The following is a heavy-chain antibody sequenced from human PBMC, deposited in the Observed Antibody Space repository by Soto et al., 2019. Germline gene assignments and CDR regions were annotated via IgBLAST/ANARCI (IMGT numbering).Heavy chain of an antibody. Sequence: PGGSLRLSCAASGFTFSGSAMHWVRQASGKGLEWVGRIRSKANSYATAYAASVKGRFTISRDDSKNTAYLQMNSLKTEDTAVYYCTTKSYYYDSSVSEGPAPHEGGDAFDIWGQGTMVAVSS. D-gene: IGHD3-22*01. CDR1: GFTFSGSA. CDR2: IRSKANSYAT. V-gene: IGHV3-73*01. J-gene: IGHJ3*02. CDR3: TTKSYYYDSSVSEGPAPHEGGDAFDI.